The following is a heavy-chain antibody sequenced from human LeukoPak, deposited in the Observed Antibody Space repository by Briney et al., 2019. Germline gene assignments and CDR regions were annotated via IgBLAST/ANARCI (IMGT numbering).Heavy chain of an antibody. Sequence: GESLKISCKGSGYSFTSYWIGWVRQMPGKGLEWMGIIYPRDSDTRYSPSFQGQVTMSADKSISTAYLQWSSLTASDTATYYCATRDVGVAVARFHAFDIWGQGTMVTVSS. CDR2: IYPRDSDT. CDR1: GYSFTSYW. CDR3: ATRDVGVAVARFHAFDI. J-gene: IGHJ3*02. V-gene: IGHV5-51*01. D-gene: IGHD6-19*01.